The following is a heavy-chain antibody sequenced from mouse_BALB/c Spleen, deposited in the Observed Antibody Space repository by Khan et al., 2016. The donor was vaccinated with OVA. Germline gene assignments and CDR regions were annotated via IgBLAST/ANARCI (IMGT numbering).Heavy chain of an antibody. V-gene: IGHV1S137*01. CDR3: VICGKFAY. J-gene: IGHJ3*01. Sequence: QVQLQQSGAELVRPGVSVKISCKASGYTFTDYAMHWVKQRHAKSLEWIGVISTNYGDADYNQKFQGKASMTVDRSSSTVYMELARLTSEDSAIYYCVICGKFAYWGQGTLLTVSA. D-gene: IGHD4-1*01. CDR1: GYTFTDYA. CDR2: ISTNYGDA.